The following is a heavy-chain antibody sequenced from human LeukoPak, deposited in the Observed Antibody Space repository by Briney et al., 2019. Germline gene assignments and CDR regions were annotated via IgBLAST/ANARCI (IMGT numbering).Heavy chain of an antibody. D-gene: IGHD3-9*01. J-gene: IGHJ6*02. V-gene: IGHV1-69*04. CDR1: GGTFNSYA. CDR2: IIPILGIA. CDR3: ARDDYDILTGYYGWDYYYYGMDV. Sequence: ASLKVSCKASGGTFNSYAISWVRQAPGQGLEWMGRIIPILGIANYAQKFQGRVTITADKSTSTAYMELSSLRSEDTAVYYCARDDYDILTGYYGWDYYYYGMDVWGQGTTVTVSS.